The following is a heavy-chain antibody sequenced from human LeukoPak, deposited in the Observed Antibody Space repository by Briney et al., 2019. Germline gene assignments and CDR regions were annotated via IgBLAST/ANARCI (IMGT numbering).Heavy chain of an antibody. V-gene: IGHV4-59*01. J-gene: IGHJ5*02. Sequence: SETLSHSCTVSGGSISGFFWTWIRQSPGKGLEYIGYIYYSGTTDYNPTLKSRVSMSVDTSKNQFFLNLTSVTAADTAIYYCARVGYGSGRWGWFDPWGQGTLVTVSS. CDR3: ARVGYGSGRWGWFDP. CDR1: GGSISGFF. CDR2: IYYSGTT. D-gene: IGHD3-10*01.